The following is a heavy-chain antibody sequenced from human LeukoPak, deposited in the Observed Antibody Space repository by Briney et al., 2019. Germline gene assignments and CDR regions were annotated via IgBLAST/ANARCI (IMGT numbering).Heavy chain of an antibody. CDR1: GFTFTSYS. D-gene: IGHD3-3*01. CDR3: ASSDFWSGYDY. J-gene: IGHJ4*02. CDR2: IKQDGNEK. V-gene: IGHV3-7*03. Sequence: GGSLRLSCAASGFTFTSYSMTWVRQAPGKGLEWVANIKQDGNEKYYVDSVKGRFAISRDNAKNSLYLQMSSLTAADTAVYYCASSDFWSGYDYWGQGTLVTVSS.